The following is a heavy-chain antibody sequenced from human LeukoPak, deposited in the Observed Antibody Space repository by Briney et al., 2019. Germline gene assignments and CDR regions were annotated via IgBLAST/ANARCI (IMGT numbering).Heavy chain of an antibody. J-gene: IGHJ3*02. CDR2: IIPIFGTA. D-gene: IGHD2-21*02. CDR1: GGTFSSYA. Sequence: SSVKVSCKASGGTFSSYAISWVRQAPGQGLEWMGRIIPIFGTANYAQKFQGRVTITTDESTSTAYMELSSLRSEDTAVCYCARDRHIVVVTAPKGAFDIWGQGTMVTVSS. V-gene: IGHV1-69*05. CDR3: ARDRHIVVVTAPKGAFDI.